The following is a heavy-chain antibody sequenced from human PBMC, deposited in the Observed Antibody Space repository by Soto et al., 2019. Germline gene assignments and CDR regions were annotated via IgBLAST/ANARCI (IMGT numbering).Heavy chain of an antibody. CDR1: GYGFTSYW. J-gene: IGHJ5*01. CDR2: IYPAEHAT. Sequence: WESLKISCKESGYGFTSYWIAWVRHMPGTALHWMGTIYPAEHATRYSPSFQGQVTISPDKAITTAYLTCSSLKACDTAMYYCARQEYPLGFDSWGHGSLATVSS. V-gene: IGHV5-51*01. CDR3: ARQEYPLGFDS.